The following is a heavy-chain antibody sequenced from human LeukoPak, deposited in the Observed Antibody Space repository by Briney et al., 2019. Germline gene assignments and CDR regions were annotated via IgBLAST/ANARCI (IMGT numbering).Heavy chain of an antibody. D-gene: IGHD2-21*02. V-gene: IGHV3-21*01. J-gene: IGHJ4*02. CDR2: ITSSRIYI. Sequence: GGSLRLSCAASGFTLSTYSMNWVRQAPGKGLEWVSSITSSRIYIYYADSVKGRFTISRDNAKNSLYLQMNSLRAEDTAVYYCARDGSRGNLVTAPDFWGQGTLVTVSS. CDR3: ARDGSRGNLVTAPDF. CDR1: GFTLSTYS.